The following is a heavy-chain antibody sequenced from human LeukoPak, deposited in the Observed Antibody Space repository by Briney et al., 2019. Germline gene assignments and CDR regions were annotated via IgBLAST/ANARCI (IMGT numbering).Heavy chain of an antibody. CDR3: ARDVSMPGGMDV. V-gene: IGHV4-30-4*01. J-gene: IGHJ6*02. CDR2: IYYSGST. CDR1: GGSISSGDYC. Sequence: SETLSLTCTVSGGSISSGDYCWSWIRQPPGKGLEWIGYIYYSGSTYYNPSLKSRVTISVDTSKNQFSLKLSSVTAADTAVYYCARDVSMPGGMDVWGQGTTVTVSS. D-gene: IGHD2-2*01.